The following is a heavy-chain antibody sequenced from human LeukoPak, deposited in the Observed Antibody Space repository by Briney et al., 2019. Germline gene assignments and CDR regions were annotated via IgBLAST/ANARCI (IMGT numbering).Heavy chain of an antibody. D-gene: IGHD2-15*01. Sequence: PSGTLSLTCTVSGGSISSGGYYWSWIRQHPGKGLEWIGYIYYSGSTYYNPSLKSRVTISVDTSKNQFSLKLSSVTAADTAVYYCARGRYCSGGSCYSVGGNWFDPWGQGTLVTVSS. CDR1: GGSISSGGYY. J-gene: IGHJ5*02. CDR3: ARGRYCSGGSCYSVGGNWFDP. CDR2: IYYSGST. V-gene: IGHV4-31*03.